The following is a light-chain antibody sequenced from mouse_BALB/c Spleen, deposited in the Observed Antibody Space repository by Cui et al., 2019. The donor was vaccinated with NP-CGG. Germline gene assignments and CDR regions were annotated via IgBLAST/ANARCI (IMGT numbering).Light chain of an antibody. CDR3: ALWYSNHWV. CDR1: TGAVTTSNY. CDR2: GTN. Sequence: VVTQEFVLTTSPGETVTLTCRSSTGAVTTSNYANWVQEKPDHLFTGLIGGTNNRAPGVPARFSGSLIGDKAALTITGAQTEDETIYFCALWYSNHWVFGGGTKLTVL. V-gene: IGLV1*01. J-gene: IGLJ1*01.